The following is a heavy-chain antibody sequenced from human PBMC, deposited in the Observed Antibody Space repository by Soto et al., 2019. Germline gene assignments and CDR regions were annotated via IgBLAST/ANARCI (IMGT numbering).Heavy chain of an antibody. CDR1: GYTFTSYG. Sequence: QVQLVQSGAEVKKPGASVKVSCKASGYTFTSYGISWVRQAPGQGLEWMGWISAYNGNTNYAQKLQGRVTMTTDTSTSTAYMELRSLRSDDTAVYYCARELARRQLRFLEWSPTRNDAFDIWGQGTMVTVSS. V-gene: IGHV1-18*01. CDR3: ARELARRQLRFLEWSPTRNDAFDI. J-gene: IGHJ3*02. CDR2: ISAYNGNT. D-gene: IGHD3-3*01.